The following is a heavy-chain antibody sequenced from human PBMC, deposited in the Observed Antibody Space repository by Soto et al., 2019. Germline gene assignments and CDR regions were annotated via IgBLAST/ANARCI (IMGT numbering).Heavy chain of an antibody. D-gene: IGHD3-10*01. V-gene: IGHV3-64D*06. Sequence: GGSLRLSCSASGFTFSSYALHWVRQTPGRGLEYLSFISSNGGKTDYADSVKGRFTVSRDNSKNTLYLQMTSLRPEDTAVYYCTRGSGDYWSQGTLVTVS. J-gene: IGHJ4*02. CDR3: TRGSGDY. CDR2: ISSNGGKT. CDR1: GFTFSSYA.